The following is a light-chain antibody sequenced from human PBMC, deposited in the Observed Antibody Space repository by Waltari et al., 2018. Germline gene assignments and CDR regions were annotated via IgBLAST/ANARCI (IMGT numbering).Light chain of an antibody. CDR3: VMYGYSPLFT. V-gene: IGKV3-20*01. CDR2: GAS. CDR1: QSVAASY. J-gene: IGKJ3*01. Sequence: EVVLTQSPVTLSLSPGDSATLHCRASQSVAASYLAWYQHRAGQPPRLLIYGASTRAAGIPDRFSGSGSDADFTLTISRLEAEDFAVYFCVMYGYSPLFTFGPGTKVDIK.